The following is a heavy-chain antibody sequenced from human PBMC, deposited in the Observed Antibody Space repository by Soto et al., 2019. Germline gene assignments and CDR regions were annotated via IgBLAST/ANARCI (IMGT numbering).Heavy chain of an antibody. D-gene: IGHD6-13*01. V-gene: IGHV4-59*12. CDR2: SYYSGST. CDR3: ARRYSSAFDL. J-gene: IGHJ3*01. Sequence: QVQLQESGPGLVKPSETLSLTCTVSGGSISSYYWSWIRQPPGKGLEWIGRSYYSGSTNSNPSLKSRVTISVATSKNPFSLKLSCVTAADTAVYYCARRYSSAFDLWGQATMVTVSS. CDR1: GGSISSYY.